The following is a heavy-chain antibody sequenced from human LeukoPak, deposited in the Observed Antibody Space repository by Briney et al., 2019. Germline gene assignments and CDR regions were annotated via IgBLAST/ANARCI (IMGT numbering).Heavy chain of an antibody. V-gene: IGHV4-38-2*02. CDR2: FYHSGST. D-gene: IGHD3-16*02. CDR1: GYSISSGYY. CDR3: ARHSGVRYDYVWGSYRYTPIRDDAFDI. Sequence: PSETLSLTCTVSGYSISSGYYWGWIRQPPGKGLGWIGSFYHSGSTSYNPSLKSRVTISVDTSKNQFPLKLSSVTAADTALYYCARHSGVRYDYVWGSYRYTPIRDDAFDIWGQGTMVTVSS. J-gene: IGHJ3*02.